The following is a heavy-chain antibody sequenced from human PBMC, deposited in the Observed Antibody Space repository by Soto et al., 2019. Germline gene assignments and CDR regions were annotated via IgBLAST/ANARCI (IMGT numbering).Heavy chain of an antibody. J-gene: IGHJ3*02. CDR1: GFTFSNYA. Sequence: GGSLRLSCEASGFTFSNYATHWVRQAPGKGLEWVSAISYGGGTTYYADSVKGRFTISRDNSKNTLYLQMNSLRAEDTAVYYCARDSGLAVYGDYRLGGAFDIWGQGTMVTVSS. V-gene: IGHV3-23*01. CDR3: ARDSGLAVYGDYRLGGAFDI. D-gene: IGHD4-17*01. CDR2: ISYGGGTT.